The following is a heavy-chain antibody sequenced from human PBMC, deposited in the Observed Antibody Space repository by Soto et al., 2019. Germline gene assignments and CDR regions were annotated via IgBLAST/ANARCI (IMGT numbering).Heavy chain of an antibody. CDR3: ARLSGYLPDRYYYYGMDV. D-gene: IGHD3-9*01. CDR1: GGTFSSYA. Sequence: SVKVSCKASGGTFSSYAISWVRQAPGQGLEWMGGIIPIFGTANYAQKFQGRVTITADESTSTAYMELSSLRSEDTAVYYCARLSGYLPDRYYYYGMDVWGQGTTVTVSS. CDR2: IIPIFGTA. J-gene: IGHJ6*02. V-gene: IGHV1-69*13.